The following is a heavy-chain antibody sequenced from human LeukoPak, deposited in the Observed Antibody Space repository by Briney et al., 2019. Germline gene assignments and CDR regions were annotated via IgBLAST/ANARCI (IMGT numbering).Heavy chain of an antibody. D-gene: IGHD3-10*01. V-gene: IGHV1-8*01. J-gene: IGHJ5*02. Sequence: ASVKVSCKASGYTFTSYDINWVRQATGQGLEWMGWMNPNSGNTGYAQKFQGRVTMTRNTSISTAYMELSSLRSEDTAVYYCARTGIAPMVRGVIITDWFDPWGQGNLVTVSS. CDR3: ARTGIAPMVRGVIITDWFDP. CDR1: GYTFTSYD. CDR2: MNPNSGNT.